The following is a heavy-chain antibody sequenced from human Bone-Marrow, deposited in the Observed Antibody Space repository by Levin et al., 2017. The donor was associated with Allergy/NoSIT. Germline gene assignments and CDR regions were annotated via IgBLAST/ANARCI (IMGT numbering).Heavy chain of an antibody. CDR2: ITWNSDKI. D-gene: IGHD1-26*01. Sequence: SLKISCVVSGFSFEDYAMHWVRQGPGKGLEWVSGITWNSDKIVYADSVKGRFTISRDNSKSTLFLQMSSLSAEDTAVYYCARERDIHFDSWGQGTLVTVSS. CDR1: GFSFEDYA. CDR3: ARERDIHFDS. V-gene: IGHV3-9*01. J-gene: IGHJ4*02.